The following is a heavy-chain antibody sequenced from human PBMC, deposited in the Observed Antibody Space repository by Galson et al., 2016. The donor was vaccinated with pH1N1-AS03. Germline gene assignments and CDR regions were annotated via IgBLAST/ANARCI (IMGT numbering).Heavy chain of an antibody. J-gene: IGHJ4*02. V-gene: IGHV3-23*01. D-gene: IGHD5-18*01. CDR3: ANPRASGTTMVTRLDY. Sequence: SLRLPCAASGFTFSTYAMSWVRQTPGKGLEWVSSTRGADLSTYYADSVKGRFTVSRDNSKKTLYLQMNGLRAEDTAIYYCANPRASGTTMVTRLDYWGQGILVTVSS. CDR2: TRGADLST. CDR1: GFTFSTYA.